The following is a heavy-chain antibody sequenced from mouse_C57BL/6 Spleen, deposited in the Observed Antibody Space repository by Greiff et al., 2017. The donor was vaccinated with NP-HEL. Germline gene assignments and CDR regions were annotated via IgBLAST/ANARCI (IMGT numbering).Heavy chain of an antibody. Sequence: QVQLQQSGPGLVQPSQSLSITCTVSGFSLTSYGVHWVRQSPGKGLEWLGVIWSGGSTDYNAAFISRLSISKDNSKSQVFFKMNSLQADDTARYYCARRPPYYAMDYWGQGTSVTVSS. CDR3: ARRPPYYAMDY. J-gene: IGHJ4*01. V-gene: IGHV2-2*01. CDR2: IWSGGST. CDR1: GFSLTSYG.